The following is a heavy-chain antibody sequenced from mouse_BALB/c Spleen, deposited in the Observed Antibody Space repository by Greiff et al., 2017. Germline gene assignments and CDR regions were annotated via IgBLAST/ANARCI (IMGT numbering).Heavy chain of an antibody. CDR2: ILPGSGST. Sequence: VQLQQSGAELMKPGASVKISCKATGYTFSSYWIEWVKQRPGHGLEWIGEILPGSGSTNYNEKFKGKATFTADTSSNTAYMQLSSLTSEDSAVYYCARQYYYDSIYGAMDYGGQGTSVTVSS. V-gene: IGHV1-9*01. D-gene: IGHD1-1*01. CDR3: ARQYYYDSIYGAMDY. J-gene: IGHJ4*01. CDR1: GYTFSSYW.